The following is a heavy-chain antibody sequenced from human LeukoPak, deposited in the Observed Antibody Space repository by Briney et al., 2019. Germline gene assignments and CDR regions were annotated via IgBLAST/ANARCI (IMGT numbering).Heavy chain of an antibody. V-gene: IGHV1-18*01. CDR2: ISAYNGNA. J-gene: IGHJ4*02. Sequence: GASVKVSCKASGYTFTSYGISWVRQAPGQGLEWMGWISAYNGNANYAQKFQGRVTITADKSTSTAYMELSSLRSEDTAVYYCAREWTATPFDYWGQGTLVTVSS. D-gene: IGHD2-21*02. CDR3: AREWTATPFDY. CDR1: GYTFTSYG.